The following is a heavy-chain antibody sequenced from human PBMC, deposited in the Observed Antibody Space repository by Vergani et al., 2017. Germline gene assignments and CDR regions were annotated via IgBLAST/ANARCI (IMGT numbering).Heavy chain of an antibody. Sequence: QVHLNEAGPGLVKPSQTLSLTCTVSGASITSGSFYWGFIRQPPGKGLEWIGSISSSGSPYYNPTLKSRLAFSVDTSKNLFSLRLKSVTATDTGMYYCARPVGPSAIADGYHVWGQGTMVTVS. V-gene: IGHV4-39*02. CDR2: ISSSGSP. J-gene: IGHJ3*01. D-gene: IGHD3-10*01. CDR3: ARPVGPSAIADGYHV. CDR1: GASITSGSFY.